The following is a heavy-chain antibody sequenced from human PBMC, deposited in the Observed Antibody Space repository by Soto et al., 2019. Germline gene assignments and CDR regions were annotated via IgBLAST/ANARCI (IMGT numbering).Heavy chain of an antibody. CDR3: TRGPRPSSSGTGAY. CDR2: ISGFGEET. Sequence: GGSLRLSCTASGFTFSNYAMSWVRQPPGKGLEWVSTISGFGEETYYADSVKGRFTISRDNDKNTLYLQLDSLRVEDTAMYYCTRGPRPSSSGTGAYWGPGTQVTVSS. V-gene: IGHV3-23*01. J-gene: IGHJ4*02. CDR1: GFTFSNYA. D-gene: IGHD1-26*01.